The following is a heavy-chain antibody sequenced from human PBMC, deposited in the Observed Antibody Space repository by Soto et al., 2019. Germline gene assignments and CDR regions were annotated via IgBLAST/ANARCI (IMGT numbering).Heavy chain of an antibody. CDR1: GYTFTSYS. D-gene: IGHD3-22*01. CDR2: INAGNGNT. CDR3: AREDLIVVVIPRGMDV. J-gene: IGHJ6*02. V-gene: IGHV1-3*01. Sequence: ASVKVSCKASGYTFTSYSMHWELQAPGQRLEWMGWINAGNGNTKYSQKFQGRVTITRDTSASTAYMELSSLRSEDTAVYYCAREDLIVVVIPRGMDVWGQGTTVTVSS.